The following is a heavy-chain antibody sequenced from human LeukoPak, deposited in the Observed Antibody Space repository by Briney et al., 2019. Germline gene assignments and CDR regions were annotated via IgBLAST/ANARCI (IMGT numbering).Heavy chain of an antibody. CDR2: IYYSGST. CDR3: ARVSDYDILTGYWGAFDI. J-gene: IGHJ3*02. V-gene: IGHV4-59*01. CDR1: GGSISSYY. Sequence: SETLSLTCTVSGGSISSYYWSWIRQPPGKGLEWIGYIYYSGSTNYNPSLKSRVTISVDTSKNQLSLKLSSVTAADTAVYYCARVSDYDILTGYWGAFDIWGQGTMVTVSS. D-gene: IGHD3-9*01.